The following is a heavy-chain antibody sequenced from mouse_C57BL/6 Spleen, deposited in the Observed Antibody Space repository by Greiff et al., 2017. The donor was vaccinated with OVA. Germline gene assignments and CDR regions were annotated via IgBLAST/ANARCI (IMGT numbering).Heavy chain of an antibody. V-gene: IGHV1-54*01. CDR1: GYAFTNYL. D-gene: IGHD1-1*01. J-gene: IGHJ3*01. CDR2: INPGSGGT. CDR3: AWGYGSSLFAY. Sequence: LQESGAELVRPGTSVKVSCKASGYAFTNYLIEWVKQRPGQGLEWIGVINPGSGGTNYNEKFKGKATLTADKSSSTAYMQLSSLTYEDSAVYFCAWGYGSSLFAYWGQGTLVTVAA.